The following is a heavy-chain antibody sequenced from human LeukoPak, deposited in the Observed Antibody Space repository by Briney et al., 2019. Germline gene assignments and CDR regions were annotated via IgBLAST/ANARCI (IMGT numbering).Heavy chain of an antibody. Sequence: SETLSLTCAVYGGSFSGYYWSWIRQPPGKGLEWIGEINHSGSTNYNPSLKSRVTISVDTSKNQFSLKLSSVTAADTAVYYCARRPQLRRCSSSPLWAFDIWGQGTMVTVSS. CDR1: GGSFSGYY. D-gene: IGHD6-13*01. CDR2: INHSGST. CDR3: ARRPQLRRCSSSPLWAFDI. J-gene: IGHJ3*02. V-gene: IGHV4-34*01.